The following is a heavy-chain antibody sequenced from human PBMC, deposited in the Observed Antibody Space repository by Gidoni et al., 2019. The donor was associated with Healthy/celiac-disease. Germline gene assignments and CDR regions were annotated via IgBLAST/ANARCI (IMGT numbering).Heavy chain of an antibody. CDR2: ISYDGSNK. V-gene: IGHV3-30-3*01. CDR1: GFTFSGYV. CDR3: ARSTYYYDSSGYCNY. Sequence: QVQLVESGGGVVQPGRSLTLSCATSGFTFSGYVMHWVRQAPGKGLEGVAVISYDGSNKYDADSVKGRFTISRDNSKSTLYLQMNSLRAEDTAVYYCARSTYYYDSSGYCNYWGQGTLVTVSS. J-gene: IGHJ4*02. D-gene: IGHD3-22*01.